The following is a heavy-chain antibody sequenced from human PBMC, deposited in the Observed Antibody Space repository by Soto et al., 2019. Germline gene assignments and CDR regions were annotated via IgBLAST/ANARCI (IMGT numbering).Heavy chain of an antibody. CDR3: ARDKGYDILTGYSYYFDY. CDR1: GYTFTSYY. V-gene: IGHV1-46*03. J-gene: IGHJ4*02. Sequence: QVQLVQSGAEVKKPGASVKVSCKASGYTFTSYYMHWVRQAPGQGLEWMGIINPSGGSTSYAQKFRGRVTMTRDTSTSTVYMELSSLRSEDTAVYYCARDKGYDILTGYSYYFDYWGQGTLVTVSS. CDR2: INPSGGST. D-gene: IGHD3-9*01.